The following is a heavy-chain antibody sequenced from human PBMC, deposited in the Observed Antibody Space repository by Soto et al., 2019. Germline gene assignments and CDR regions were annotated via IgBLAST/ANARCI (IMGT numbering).Heavy chain of an antibody. V-gene: IGHV1-24*01. Sequence: ASVKVSCKVSGYTLTELSVHWVRQAPGKGLEWMGGFDPEDGETIYAQKFQGRVTMTEDTSTDTAYMELSSLRSEDTAVYYCATPGYCSGGSCYKGAAAFDIWGQGTMVTVSS. J-gene: IGHJ3*02. CDR3: ATPGYCSGGSCYKGAAAFDI. CDR2: FDPEDGET. D-gene: IGHD2-15*01. CDR1: GYTLTELS.